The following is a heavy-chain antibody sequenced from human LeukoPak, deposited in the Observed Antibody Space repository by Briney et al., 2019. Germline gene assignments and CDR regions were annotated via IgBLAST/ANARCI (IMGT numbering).Heavy chain of an antibody. Sequence: ASVKVSCKASGGTFSSYAISWVRQAPGQGLEWMGWISAYNGNTNYAQKLQGRVTMTTDTSTSTAYMELRSLRSDDTAVYYCARPGVWSGYLHAFDIWGQGTMVTVSS. J-gene: IGHJ3*02. CDR3: ARPGVWSGYLHAFDI. CDR2: ISAYNGNT. D-gene: IGHD3-3*01. CDR1: GGTFSSYA. V-gene: IGHV1-18*01.